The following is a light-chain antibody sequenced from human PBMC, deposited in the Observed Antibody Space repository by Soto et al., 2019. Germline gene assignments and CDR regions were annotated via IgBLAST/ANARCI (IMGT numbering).Light chain of an antibody. CDR1: QGIGVY. J-gene: IGKJ4*01. CDR3: QKYNSDPLT. CDR2: AAS. V-gene: IGKV1-27*01. Sequence: DIQMTQSPSSLSASLGDRVTITCRASQGIGVYLAWFQQKPGNAPKLLIYAASTLQSGVPSRFSGSGSGTDFTLTVSSLQPEDVATDYCQKYNSDPLTFGGGTRVEIK.